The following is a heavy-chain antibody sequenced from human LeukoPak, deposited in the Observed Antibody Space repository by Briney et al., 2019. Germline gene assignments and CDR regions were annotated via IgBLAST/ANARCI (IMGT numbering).Heavy chain of an antibody. V-gene: IGHV1-18*01. D-gene: IGHD3-3*01. CDR3: ARESRYDFWSGYLPPYYYYGMDV. CDR2: ISAYNGNT. J-gene: IGHJ6*02. Sequence: ASVKVSCKASGYTFTSYGISWVRQAPGQGLEWMGWISAYNGNTNYAQKLRGRVTMTTDTSASTAYMELRSLRSDDTAVYYCARESRYDFWSGYLPPYYYYGMDVWGQGTTVTVSS. CDR1: GYTFTSYG.